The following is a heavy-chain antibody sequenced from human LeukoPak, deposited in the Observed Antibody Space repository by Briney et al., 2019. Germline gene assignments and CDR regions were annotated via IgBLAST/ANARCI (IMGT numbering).Heavy chain of an antibody. V-gene: IGHV3-74*01. CDR2: INTDGNST. J-gene: IGHJ4*02. Sequence: PGGSLRLCCAASGFTFSTYWMHWVRQAPGKGLVWVSQINTDGNSTTYADSVKGRFTVSRDNAKNTLYLQMNSLRAEDTAVYYCARELASGDWGQGTLVTVSS. CDR3: ARELASGD. D-gene: IGHD6-13*01. CDR1: GFTFSTYW.